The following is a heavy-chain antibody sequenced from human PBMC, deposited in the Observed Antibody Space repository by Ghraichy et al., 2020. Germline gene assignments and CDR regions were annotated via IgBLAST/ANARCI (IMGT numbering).Heavy chain of an antibody. CDR1: GGSISSYY. D-gene: IGHD6-13*01. Sequence: SETLSLTCTVSGGSISSYYWSWIRQPPGKGLEWIGYIYYSGSTNYNPSLKSRVTISVDTSKNQFSLKLSSVTAADTAVYYCARVGAAAGPWGAALPYYFDYWGQGTLVTVSS. J-gene: IGHJ4*02. V-gene: IGHV4-59*01. CDR2: IYYSGST. CDR3: ARVGAAAGPWGAALPYYFDY.